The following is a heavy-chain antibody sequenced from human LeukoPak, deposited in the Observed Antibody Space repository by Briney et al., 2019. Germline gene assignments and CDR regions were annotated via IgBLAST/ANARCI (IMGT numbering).Heavy chain of an antibody. CDR1: GFTFTNAW. D-gene: IGHD3-10*01. CDR3: ATDLGLTMIRGVLVS. J-gene: IGHJ4*02. CDR2: IKSKGDGETT. Sequence: GGSLRLSCAASGFTFTNAWMSWVRQAPGKGLEWVGRIKSKGDGETTDYTAPVKGRFTMSRDDSRATLYLQMNYVIVEDTAVYFCATDLGLTMIRGVLVSWGQGALVSVSP. V-gene: IGHV3-15*01.